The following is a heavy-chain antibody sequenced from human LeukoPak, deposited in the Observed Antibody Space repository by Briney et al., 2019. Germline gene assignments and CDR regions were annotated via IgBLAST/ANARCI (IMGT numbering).Heavy chain of an antibody. Sequence: SVKVSCKASGGTFSSYAISWVRQAPGQGLEWMGGIIPIFGTANYAQKFQGRVTITADKSTSTAYMELSSLRSEDTAVYYCARVGITIFGVVNSNYYYYYMDVWGKGTTVTVSS. CDR3: ARVGITIFGVVNSNYYYYYMDV. V-gene: IGHV1-69*06. CDR1: GGTFSSYA. D-gene: IGHD3-3*01. J-gene: IGHJ6*03. CDR2: IIPIFGTA.